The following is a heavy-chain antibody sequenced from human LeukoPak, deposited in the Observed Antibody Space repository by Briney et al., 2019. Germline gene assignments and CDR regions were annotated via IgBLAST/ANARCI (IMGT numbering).Heavy chain of an antibody. J-gene: IGHJ5*02. Sequence: GESLKISCKGSGYSFTVHWIAWVRQMPGKGLEWMAIIYPGDSDTRYSPSFQGQVTISADKSISTAYLQWSSLKASDTAMYYCARRSDIVVVPAAHVGGWFDPWGQGTLVTVSS. CDR3: ARRSDIVVVPAAHVGGWFDP. CDR1: GYSFTVHW. D-gene: IGHD2-2*01. V-gene: IGHV5-51*01. CDR2: IYPGDSDT.